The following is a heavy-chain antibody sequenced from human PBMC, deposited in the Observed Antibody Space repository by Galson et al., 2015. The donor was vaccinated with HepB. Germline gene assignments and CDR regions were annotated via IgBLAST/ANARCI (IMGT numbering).Heavy chain of an antibody. V-gene: IGHV4-31*03. J-gene: IGHJ4*02. D-gene: IGHD2-15*01. CDR3: AREVLHPRYCSGGNCYFDY. Sequence: TLSLTCTVSGGSISSGGYYWSWIRQHPGKGLEWTGYIYYSGSTYYNPSLKSRVTISVDTSKNQFSLKLSSVTAADTAVYYCAREVLHPRYCSGGNCYFDYWGQGTLVTVSS. CDR1: GGSISSGGYY. CDR2: IYYSGST.